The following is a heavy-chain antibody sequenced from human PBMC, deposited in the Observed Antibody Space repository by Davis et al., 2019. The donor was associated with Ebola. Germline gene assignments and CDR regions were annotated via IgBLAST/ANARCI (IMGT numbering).Heavy chain of an antibody. V-gene: IGHV1-18*01. Sequence: ASVKVSCKASGYRIATYGISWVRQAPGQGLEWMGWIAPHNGATNYAKMFRDRVTLTTDTSTGTSYMELRSLRADDTAVYYCARDCLFVGRSECYFDYWGQGTLVTVSS. CDR3: ARDCLFVGRSECYFDY. CDR2: IAPHNGAT. CDR1: GYRIATYG. J-gene: IGHJ4*02. D-gene: IGHD3-10*02.